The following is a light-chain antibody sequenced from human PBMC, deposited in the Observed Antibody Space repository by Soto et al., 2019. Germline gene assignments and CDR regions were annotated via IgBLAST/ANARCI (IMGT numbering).Light chain of an antibody. CDR1: QSVGTK. J-gene: IGKJ5*01. Sequence: EVVLTQSPATLSVSPGEGATLTCRASQSVGTKLAWYQKRPGQSPRILIYGASTRATGVPARFGGSGSETEFTITISSLQYEDFALYYFQQYNDASPSTFGQGTRLEIK. CDR2: GAS. V-gene: IGKV3-15*01. CDR3: QQYNDASPST.